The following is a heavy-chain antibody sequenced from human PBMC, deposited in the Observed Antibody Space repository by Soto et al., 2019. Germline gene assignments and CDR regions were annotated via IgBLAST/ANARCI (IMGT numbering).Heavy chain of an antibody. J-gene: IGHJ4*02. D-gene: IGHD3-22*01. CDR3: ARGSWYYDSSGYLDY. CDR1: GGNVESGSYY. V-gene: IGHV4-61*01. CDR2: IYYSGST. Sequence: SETHSLTSTVSGGNVESGSYYWSWIRQPPGKGLEWIGYIYYSGSTNYNPSLKSRVTMSLDTSKNQFSLKLSSVTAADTAVHYCARGSWYYDSSGYLDYWGRGTLVTVSS.